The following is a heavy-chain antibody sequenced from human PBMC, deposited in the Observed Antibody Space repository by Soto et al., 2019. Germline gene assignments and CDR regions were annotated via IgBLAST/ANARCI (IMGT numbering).Heavy chain of an antibody. CDR3: ARGVHDFWSGYPFDY. CDR2: IYYSGST. CDR1: GGSISSYY. Sequence: SETLSLTCTVSGGSISSYYWSWIRQPPGKGLEWIGYIYYSGSTNYNPSLKSRVTISVDTSKNQFSLKLSSVTAADTAVYYCARGVHDFWSGYPFDYCGQGTLVTVSS. J-gene: IGHJ4*02. D-gene: IGHD3-3*01. V-gene: IGHV4-59*01.